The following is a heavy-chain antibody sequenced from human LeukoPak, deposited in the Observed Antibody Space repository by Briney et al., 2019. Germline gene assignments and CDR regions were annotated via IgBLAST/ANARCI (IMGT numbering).Heavy chain of an antibody. CDR2: INPNSGGT. Sequence: GASVKVSCKASGYTFTGYYMHWVRQAPGQGLEWMGWINPNSGGTNYAQKFQGRVTITADKSTSTAYMELSSLRSEDTAVYYCARSPDHYSSGWYDYWGQGTLVTVSS. V-gene: IGHV1-2*02. J-gene: IGHJ4*02. CDR3: ARSPDHYSSGWYDY. D-gene: IGHD6-19*01. CDR1: GYTFTGYY.